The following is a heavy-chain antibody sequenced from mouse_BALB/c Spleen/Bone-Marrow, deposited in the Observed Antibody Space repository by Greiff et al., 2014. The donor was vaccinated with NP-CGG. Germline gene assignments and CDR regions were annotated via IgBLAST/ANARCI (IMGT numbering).Heavy chain of an antibody. CDR1: GYTFTNYW. CDR2: IEPSDSYT. V-gene: IGHV1-69*02. J-gene: IGHJ2*02. Sequence: QVQLQQSGAEVVKPGASVKVSCKASGYTFTNYWMQWVKQRPGQGLEWIGEIEPSDSYTNYNQDFKGKATLTVDKSSSTAYMQLSRLTSEDSAVYYCARGRASVVPDYWGQGPSPPSSS. CDR3: ARGRASVVPDY. D-gene: IGHD3-3*01.